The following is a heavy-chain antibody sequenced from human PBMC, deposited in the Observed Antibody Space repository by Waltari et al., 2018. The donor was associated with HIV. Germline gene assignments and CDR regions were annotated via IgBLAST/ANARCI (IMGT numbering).Heavy chain of an antibody. CDR3: ARDFPPIGLTGYNWNYEYARRYYYGMDV. CDR1: GFTFSSYS. D-gene: IGHD1-7*01. V-gene: IGHV3-21*01. Sequence: EVQLVESGGGLVKPGGSLRLSCAASGFTFSSYSMNWVRQAPGKGLEWVSSISSSSSYIYYADSVKGRFTISRDNAKNSLYLQMNSLRAEDTAVYYCARDFPPIGLTGYNWNYEYARRYYYGMDVWGQGP. CDR2: ISSSSSYI. J-gene: IGHJ6*02.